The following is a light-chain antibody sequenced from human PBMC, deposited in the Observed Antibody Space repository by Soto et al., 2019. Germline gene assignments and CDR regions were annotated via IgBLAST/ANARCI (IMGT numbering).Light chain of an antibody. CDR1: QSVFYSSTNKNY. V-gene: IGKV4-1*01. Sequence: DIVMTQSPDSLAVSLGERATINCKSSQSVFYSSTNKNYLAWYQHKPGQPPKLLIDWASTRESGVPDRFSGSGSGTDFTLNISSLQAEDVAVYYCQQYFSTPPYTFGQGTKLEIK. CDR2: WAS. J-gene: IGKJ2*01. CDR3: QQYFSTPPYT.